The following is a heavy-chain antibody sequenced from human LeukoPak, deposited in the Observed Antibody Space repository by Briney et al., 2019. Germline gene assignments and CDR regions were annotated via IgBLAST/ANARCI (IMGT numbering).Heavy chain of an antibody. J-gene: IGHJ6*02. D-gene: IGHD2-2*01. CDR3: ARTCSSTSCYYYYGMDV. CDR1: GGTFSSYA. CDR2: IIPIFGIA. Sequence: ASVKVSCKASGGTFSSYAISWVRQAPGQGLEWMGRIIPIFGIASYAQKFQGRVTITADKSTSTAYMELSSLRSEDTAVYYCARTCSSTSCYYYYGMDVWGQGTTVTVSS. V-gene: IGHV1-69*04.